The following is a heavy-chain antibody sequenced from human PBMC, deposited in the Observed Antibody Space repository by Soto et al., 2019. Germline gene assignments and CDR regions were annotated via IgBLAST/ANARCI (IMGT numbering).Heavy chain of an antibody. CDR1: GGSFSGYY. J-gene: IGHJ4*02. V-gene: IGHV4-34*01. CDR3: ARGPGIITMIVEGFDY. Sequence: SETLSLTCAVYGGSFSGYYWSWIRQPPGKGLEWIGEINHSGSTNYNPSLKSRVTISVDTSKNQFSLKLSSVTAADTAVYYCARGPGIITMIVEGFDYWGQGTLVTVSS. D-gene: IGHD3-22*01. CDR2: INHSGST.